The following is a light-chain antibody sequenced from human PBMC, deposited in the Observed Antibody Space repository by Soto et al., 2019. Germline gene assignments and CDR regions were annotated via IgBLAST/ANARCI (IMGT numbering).Light chain of an antibody. J-gene: IGKJ1*01. Sequence: EIVMTQSPATLSVSPGERVTLSCRASQSVSSSLAWYQQKAGQAPRLLIYGASTRAIGIPGRFSGSGSETEFTLTISSLQSEDFAVYYCQQYNNWWTFGKGTKVETK. CDR3: QQYNNWWT. CDR2: GAS. CDR1: QSVSSS. V-gene: IGKV3-15*01.